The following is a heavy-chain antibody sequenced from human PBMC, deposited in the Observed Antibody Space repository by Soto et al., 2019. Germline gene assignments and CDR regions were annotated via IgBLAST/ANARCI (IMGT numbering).Heavy chain of an antibody. J-gene: IGHJ5*02. CDR1: GGSISSYY. V-gene: IGHV4-4*07. CDR2: IYNSGDT. D-gene: IGHD2-21*01. CDR3: ARVLIEGFDP. Sequence: SETLSLTCTVSGGSISSYYWTWVRQPAGKGLEWIGRIYNSGDTNYNPSLKSRVTMSVDASKNQFSLKLSSVTAVDTAVYYCARVLIEGFDPWGQGTLVTVSS.